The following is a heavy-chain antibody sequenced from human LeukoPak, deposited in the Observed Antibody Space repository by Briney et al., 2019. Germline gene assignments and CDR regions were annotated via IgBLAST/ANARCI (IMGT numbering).Heavy chain of an antibody. CDR1: GFTFSSYG. CDR3: AKSAGCSSTACSADY. V-gene: IGHV3-23*01. J-gene: IGHJ4*02. CDR2: VSTSGCGT. D-gene: IGHD2-2*01. Sequence: GGSLRLSCAASGFTFSSYGMHWVRQAPGKGLEGVSAVSTSGCGTYYADSVKGRFTISRDNSKNTLYLQMNSLKADDTAVYYCAKSAGCSSTACSADYWGQGTLVTVSS.